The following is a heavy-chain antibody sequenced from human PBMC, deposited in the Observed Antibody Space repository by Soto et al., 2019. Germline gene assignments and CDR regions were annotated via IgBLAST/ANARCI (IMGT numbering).Heavy chain of an antibody. Sequence: SGPTLVNPPQTLTLTCTISGFSLTASETRVSWISQPPGKSLEWLARIDWDDEKFYRTSLKRRLTISRDTSKNQVVLTITNMDPVETATYYCAGRIRGDYSFDFWGQGALVTVSS. D-gene: IGHD4-17*01. CDR3: AGRIRGDYSFDF. V-gene: IGHV2-70*04. CDR1: GFSLTASETR. CDR2: IDWDDEK. J-gene: IGHJ4*02.